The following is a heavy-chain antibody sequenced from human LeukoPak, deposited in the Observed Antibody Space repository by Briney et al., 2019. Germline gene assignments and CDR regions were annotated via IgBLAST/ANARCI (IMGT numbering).Heavy chain of an antibody. D-gene: IGHD2-15*01. CDR3: ARQANHCSGNSCSALYFDS. CDR2: IYPGDSDT. Sequence: GESLKISCKASGYTFINYWIAWVRQMPEKGLELMGLIYPGDSDTRYSPSFQGHVTISADKSINTVYLQWNSLEASDTATYYCARQANHCSGNSCSALYFDSWGQGTLVTVSS. J-gene: IGHJ4*02. CDR1: GYTFINYW. V-gene: IGHV5-51*01.